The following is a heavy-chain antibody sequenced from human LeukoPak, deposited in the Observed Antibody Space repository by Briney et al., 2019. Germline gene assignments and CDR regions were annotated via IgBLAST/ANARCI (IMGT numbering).Heavy chain of an antibody. J-gene: IGHJ4*02. CDR2: IYYTGST. V-gene: IGHV4-39*01. CDR3: ARLSKGRYFDYIFDY. Sequence: SETLSLTCTVSGGSVSSTEFYWGWIRQPPGKGLQWIGNIYYTGSTYYNPSLNSRVTMSVDTSQNQISLKMTSVTVADTAVYYCARLSKGRYFDYIFDYWGQGTLVTVSS. D-gene: IGHD3-9*01. CDR1: GGSVSSTEFY.